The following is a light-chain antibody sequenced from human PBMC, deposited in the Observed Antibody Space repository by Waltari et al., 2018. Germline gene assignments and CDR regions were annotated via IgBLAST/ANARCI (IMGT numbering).Light chain of an antibody. CDR2: TTS. V-gene: IGKV1-9*01. CDR3: QQLHRYPPT. J-gene: IGKJ3*01. CDR1: QDISSY. Sequence: DIQLTQSPPFLSASVGDRVTISCRASQDISSYLACEQQKVDKAPQLLIHTTSTLESGVPSRFSGSGSGTDVTLTITSLQPDDFATYYCQQLHRYPPTFGPGTTVDVK.